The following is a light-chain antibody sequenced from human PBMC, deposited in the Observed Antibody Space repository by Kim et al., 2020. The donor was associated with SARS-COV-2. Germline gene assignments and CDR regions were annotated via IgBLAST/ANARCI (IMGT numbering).Light chain of an antibody. J-gene: IGLJ3*02. CDR3: QTWGTGFRM. CDR1: SGHSTCP. CDR2: VNSDGSH. V-gene: IGLV4-69*01. Sequence: PVKLTGTLGSGHSTCPKAWHQQQPGKGPRYLMKVNSDGSHSKGDGIPDRFSGSSSGAERYLAISGRQSDDEADYYCQTWGTGFRMFGGGTKLTVL.